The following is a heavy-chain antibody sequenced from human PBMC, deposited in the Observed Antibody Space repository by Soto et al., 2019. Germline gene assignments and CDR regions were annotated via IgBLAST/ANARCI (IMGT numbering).Heavy chain of an antibody. D-gene: IGHD4-4*01. CDR1: GYTFTSYG. J-gene: IGHJ6*02. CDR3: ARDENYSNYKYYYYGMDV. CDR2: ISAYNGNT. Sequence: ASVKVSCKASGYTFTSYGISWVRQAPGQGLEWMGWISAYNGNTNYAQKLQGRVTMTTDTSTSTAYMELRSLRSDDTAVYYCARDENYSNYKYYYYGMDVWGQGTTVTVSS. V-gene: IGHV1-18*01.